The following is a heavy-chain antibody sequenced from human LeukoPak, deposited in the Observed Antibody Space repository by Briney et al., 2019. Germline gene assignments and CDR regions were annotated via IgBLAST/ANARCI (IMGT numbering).Heavy chain of an antibody. Sequence: ASVKVSCKASGYTFTSYGISWVRQAPGQGLEWMGWISAYNGNTNYAQKLQGRVTMTTDTSTSTAYMELRSLRSDDTAVYYCARENQDYGDYEYAVYWGQGTLVTVSS. V-gene: IGHV1-18*01. CDR3: ARENQDYGDYEYAVY. D-gene: IGHD4-17*01. CDR1: GYTFTSYG. J-gene: IGHJ4*02. CDR2: ISAYNGNT.